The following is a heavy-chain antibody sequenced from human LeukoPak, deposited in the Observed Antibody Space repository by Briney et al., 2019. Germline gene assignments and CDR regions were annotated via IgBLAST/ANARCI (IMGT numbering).Heavy chain of an antibody. CDR3: GRGGIAAAASGIDY. D-gene: IGHD6-13*01. CDR1: VGSISSGGYS. V-gene: IGHV4-30-2*01. Sequence: SQTLSLTCAVSVGSISSGGYSWSWIRQPPGKGLEWIGYIYQNGNTYYNPSLKSRVTISVDRSKNQFSLNLSSVNAAGTAVYYCGRGGIAAAASGIDYWGQGTLVAVSS. J-gene: IGHJ4*02. CDR2: IYQNGNT.